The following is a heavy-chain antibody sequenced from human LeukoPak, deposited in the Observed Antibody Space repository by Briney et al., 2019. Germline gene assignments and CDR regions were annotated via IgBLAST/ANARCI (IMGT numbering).Heavy chain of an antibody. CDR1: GFTFSSYS. Sequence: GGSLRLSCAASGFTFSSYSMNWVRQAPGKGLEWVSSISSSSRYIYYADSVKGRFTISRDNAKNSLYLQMSSLRAEDTAVYYCARSGAFPGAGWFDPWGQGTLVTVSS. V-gene: IGHV3-21*01. CDR3: ARSGAFPGAGWFDP. J-gene: IGHJ5*02. D-gene: IGHD6-19*01. CDR2: ISSSSRYI.